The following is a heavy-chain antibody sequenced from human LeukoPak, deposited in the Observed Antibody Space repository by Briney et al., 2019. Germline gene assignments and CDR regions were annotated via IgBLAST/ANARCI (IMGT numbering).Heavy chain of an antibody. Sequence: SVKVSCKTSGGTFSSYAISWVRQAPGQGLEWMGRIIPILGIANYAQKFQGRVTITADKSTSTAYMELRSLRSDDTAVYYCARGAAAGPTDGMDVWGQGTTVTVSS. CDR2: IIPILGIA. CDR1: GGTFSSYA. D-gene: IGHD6-13*01. J-gene: IGHJ6*02. V-gene: IGHV1-69*04. CDR3: ARGAAAGPTDGMDV.